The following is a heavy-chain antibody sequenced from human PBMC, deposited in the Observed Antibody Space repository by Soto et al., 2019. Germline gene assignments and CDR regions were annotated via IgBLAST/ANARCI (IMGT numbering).Heavy chain of an antibody. J-gene: IGHJ5*02. D-gene: IGHD3-22*01. CDR1: GYSSSSGYY. CDR3: ARVGPWVPYYYDSSPYTFENWFDP. CDR2: IYHGGST. V-gene: IGHV4-38-2*01. Sequence: SEALSLTSAVSGYSSSSGYYCGWLRHPPGKGLEWFGSIYHGGSTYYNPSLNSRVTLSIDMTNNHVSLILNSVTAADTAVYYCARVGPWVPYYYDSSPYTFENWFDPWGQGTLVTVSS.